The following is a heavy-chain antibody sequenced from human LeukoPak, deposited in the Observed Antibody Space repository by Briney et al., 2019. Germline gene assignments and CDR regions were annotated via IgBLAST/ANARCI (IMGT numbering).Heavy chain of an antibody. J-gene: IGHJ3*02. V-gene: IGHV1-69*13. CDR3: ARGGSSYDFWSGAQVFDI. CDR2: IIPIFGTA. CDR1: GGTFSSYA. Sequence: SVKVSCKASGGTFSSYAISWVRQAPGQGLEWMGGIIPIFGTANYAQKFQGRVTITADESTSTAYMELSSLRSEDTAVYYCARGGSSYDFWSGAQVFDIWGQGTMVTVSS. D-gene: IGHD3-3*01.